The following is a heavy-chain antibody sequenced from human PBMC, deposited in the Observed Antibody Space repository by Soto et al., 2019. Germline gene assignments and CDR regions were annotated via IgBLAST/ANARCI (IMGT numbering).Heavy chain of an antibody. Sequence: SETLSLTCTVSVGSISSYYWSLIRQPPGKGLEWIWYIYYSGSNNYNPSLKSRVTISVDTSKNQFSLKLSSVTAAHTAVYYCARGYLAARRENWFEPWGQGTMVTVSS. CDR3: ARGYLAARRENWFEP. V-gene: IGHV4-59*13. CDR2: IYYSGSN. D-gene: IGHD6-6*01. CDR1: VGSISSYY. J-gene: IGHJ5*02.